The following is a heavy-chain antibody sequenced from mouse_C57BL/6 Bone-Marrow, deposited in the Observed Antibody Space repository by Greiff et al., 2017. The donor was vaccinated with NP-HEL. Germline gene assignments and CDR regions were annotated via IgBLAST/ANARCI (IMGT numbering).Heavy chain of an antibody. Sequence: EVKLVESGGDLVKPGGSLKLSCAASGFTFSSYGMSWVRQTPDKRLEWVATISSGGSYTYYPDSVKGRFTISRDNAKNTLYLQMSSLKSEDTAMYYCARRLANYYGSSAAWFAYWGQGTLVTVSA. J-gene: IGHJ3*01. V-gene: IGHV5-6*02. CDR1: GFTFSSYG. CDR3: ARRLANYYGSSAAWFAY. CDR2: ISSGGSYT. D-gene: IGHD1-1*01.